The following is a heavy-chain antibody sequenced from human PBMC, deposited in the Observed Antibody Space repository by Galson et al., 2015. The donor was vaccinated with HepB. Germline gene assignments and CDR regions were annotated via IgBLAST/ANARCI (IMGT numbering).Heavy chain of an antibody. CDR2: ISGSGGTT. D-gene: IGHD6-19*01. Sequence: LRLSCAASGLTFSDYAMSWVRQAPGKGLEWVSSISGSGGTTYYADSVKGRFTISRDNSKNTLYLQMNSLRAEDTAVYYCAKDSSGWFPQFYFDYWGQGTLVTVSS. CDR3: AKDSSGWFPQFYFDY. V-gene: IGHV3-23*01. CDR1: GLTFSDYA. J-gene: IGHJ4*02.